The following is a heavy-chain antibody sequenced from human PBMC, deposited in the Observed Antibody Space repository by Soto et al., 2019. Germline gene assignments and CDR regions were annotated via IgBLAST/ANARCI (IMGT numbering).Heavy chain of an antibody. J-gene: IGHJ6*02. CDR3: AKSKGGTANGMDV. V-gene: IGHV3-9*01. CDR1: GFSFDEYG. Sequence: EVQLVASGGGLVQPGRSLRLSCAASGFSFDEYGMHWVRQAPGKGLEWVSGISWNSGTIGYADSVKGRFSISRDNAKKSLYLQMNSLRAEDRALYYCAKSKGGTANGMDVWGQGTTVIVSS. D-gene: IGHD2-21*02. CDR2: ISWNSGTI.